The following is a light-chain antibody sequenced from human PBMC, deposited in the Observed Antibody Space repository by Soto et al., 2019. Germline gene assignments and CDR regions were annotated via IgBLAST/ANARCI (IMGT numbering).Light chain of an antibody. Sequence: QSALTQPTSVSGSPGQSITISCTGNSNDIGAYNYVSWYQQHPGKAPRLLIHGVRTRPPGISSRFSASKSGLTASLTISGLLPEDEADYFCSSFTTTRLYVFGRGTKLTVL. CDR3: SSFTTTRLYV. V-gene: IGLV2-14*01. J-gene: IGLJ1*01. CDR1: SNDIGAYNY. CDR2: GVR.